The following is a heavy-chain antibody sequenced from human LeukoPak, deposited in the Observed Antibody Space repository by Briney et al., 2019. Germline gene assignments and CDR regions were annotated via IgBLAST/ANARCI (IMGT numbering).Heavy chain of an antibody. Sequence: GGSLRLSCATSGFAFSSYAMSWVRQAPGKGLEWVSTVSGSGGSTYYADSVKGRFTISRDNSKSTLYLQMNSLKASDTAIYYCARQELTEYNWFDPWGQGTLVTVSS. CDR2: VSGSGGST. V-gene: IGHV3-23*01. CDR1: GFAFSSYA. D-gene: IGHD1-26*01. J-gene: IGHJ5*02. CDR3: ARQELTEYNWFDP.